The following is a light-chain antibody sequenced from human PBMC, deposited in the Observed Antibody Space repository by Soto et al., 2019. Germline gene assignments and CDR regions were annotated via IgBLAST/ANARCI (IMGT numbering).Light chain of an antibody. Sequence: IMLTQSPGTLSLSPGERATLSCRASQSVSSSYLAWYQQKPGQAPRLLIYGASSRATGIPDRFSGSGSGTDFTLTISRLEPEDFAVYYCQQYGSSFGGGTKVDI. J-gene: IGKJ4*01. V-gene: IGKV3-20*01. CDR2: GAS. CDR1: QSVSSSY. CDR3: QQYGSS.